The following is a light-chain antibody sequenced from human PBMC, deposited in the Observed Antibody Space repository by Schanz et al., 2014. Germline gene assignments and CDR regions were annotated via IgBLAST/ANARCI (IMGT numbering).Light chain of an antibody. CDR3: SSHTAITTAVV. Sequence: QSALTQPPSASGSPGQSVTFSCTGTSSDVGGYNYVSWYQQHPGKAPKLMIYEVSKRPSGVPDRFSGSKSGNTASLTISGLQAEDEADYHCSSHTAITTAVVFGGGTKLTVL. V-gene: IGLV2-8*01. CDR1: SSDVGGYNY. J-gene: IGLJ2*01. CDR2: EVS.